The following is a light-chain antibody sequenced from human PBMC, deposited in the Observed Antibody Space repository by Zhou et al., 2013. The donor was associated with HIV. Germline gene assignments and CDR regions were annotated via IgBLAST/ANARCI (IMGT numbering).Light chain of an antibody. CDR3: QQCNTYPYT. CDR2: KAS. Sequence: DIQMTQSPSTLSASVGDRVTITCRASQSIGTWLAWYQHKAGKAPKLLIYKASSLQSGVPSRFSGSGSGTEFTLTISSLQPDDFATYYCQQCNTYPYTFGQGTKLEIK. CDR1: QSIGTW. J-gene: IGKJ2*01. V-gene: IGKV1-5*03.